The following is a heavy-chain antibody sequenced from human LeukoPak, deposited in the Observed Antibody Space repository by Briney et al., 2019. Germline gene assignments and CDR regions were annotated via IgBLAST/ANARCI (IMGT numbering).Heavy chain of an antibody. D-gene: IGHD3-22*01. CDR3: ARDPTTMIVVERWFDP. CDR1: GYTFTGYY. CDR2: IIPIFGTA. J-gene: IGHJ5*02. Sequence: SVKVSCKASGYTFTGYYMHWVRQAPGQGLEWMGGIIPIFGTANYAQKFQGRVTITADKSTSTAYMELSSLRSEDTAVYYCARDPTTMIVVERWFDPWGQGTLVTVSS. V-gene: IGHV1-69*06.